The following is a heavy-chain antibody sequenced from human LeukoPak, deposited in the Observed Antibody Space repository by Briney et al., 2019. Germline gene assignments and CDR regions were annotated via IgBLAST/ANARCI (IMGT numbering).Heavy chain of an antibody. J-gene: IGHJ5*02. CDR3: ARDLSGSYYAWFDP. CDR2: IYTSGST. V-gene: IGHV4-4*07. CDR1: GGSISSYY. D-gene: IGHD1-26*01. Sequence: SETLSLTCTVSGGSISSYYWSWIRQPAGKGLEWIGRIYTSGSTNYNPSLKSRVTISVDKSKNQFSLKLSSVTAADTAVYYRARDLSGSYYAWFDPWGQGTLVTVSS.